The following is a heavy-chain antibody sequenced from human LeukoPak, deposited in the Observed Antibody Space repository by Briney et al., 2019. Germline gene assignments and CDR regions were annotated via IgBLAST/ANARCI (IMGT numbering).Heavy chain of an antibody. CDR3: ARGEYYDILTGYDYYYYGMDV. Sequence: TSGGSLRLSCAASGFTFTNAWMSWVRQAPGKGLEWVGRIKSKTDGGTTDYAAPVKGRFTISRDDSKNTLYLQMNSLRAEDTAVYYCARGEYYDILTGYDYYYYGMDVWGQGTTVTVSS. J-gene: IGHJ6*02. CDR1: GFTFTNAW. V-gene: IGHV3-15*01. CDR2: IKSKTDGGTT. D-gene: IGHD3-9*01.